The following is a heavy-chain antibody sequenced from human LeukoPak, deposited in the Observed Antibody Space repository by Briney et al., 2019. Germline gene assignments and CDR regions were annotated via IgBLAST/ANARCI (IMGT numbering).Heavy chain of an antibody. CDR3: ARDDGDYLYNWFDP. Sequence: SVKVSCKASGGTFSSDAISWVRQAPGQGLEWMGRIIPILDLANYAQKFQGRVTITADKSTSTTYMELSSLTSEDTAVFYCARDDGDYLYNWFDPWGQGTLVTVSS. D-gene: IGHD4-17*01. V-gene: IGHV1-69*04. J-gene: IGHJ5*02. CDR2: IIPILDLA. CDR1: GGTFSSDA.